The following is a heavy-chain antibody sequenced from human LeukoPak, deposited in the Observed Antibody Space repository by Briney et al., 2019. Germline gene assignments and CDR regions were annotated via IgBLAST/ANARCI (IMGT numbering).Heavy chain of an antibody. CDR3: IRGLGGGSDY. CDR2: INSDGGTT. D-gene: IGHD4-23*01. J-gene: IGHJ4*02. CDR1: GFSFSGSW. V-gene: IGHV3-74*03. Sequence: GGSLRLSCAASGFSFSGSWMHWVRQAPAKGLVWVSRINSDGGTTTYADSVQGRFTISRDNAKNTLYLQMNSLRAEDTAVYYCIRGLGGGSDYWGLGTLVTVTS.